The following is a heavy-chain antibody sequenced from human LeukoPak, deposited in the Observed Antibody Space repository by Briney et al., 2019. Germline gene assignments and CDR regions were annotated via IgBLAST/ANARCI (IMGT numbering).Heavy chain of an antibody. CDR3: ARLGTVTISAFDY. CDR1: GYSFTSDW. V-gene: IGHV5-51*01. CDR2: IYPGDSDT. D-gene: IGHD4-17*01. J-gene: IGHJ4*02. Sequence: GESLKISCKGSGYSFTSDWIAWVRQMPGKGLEWMGIIYPGDSDTRYSPSFQGQVTISADKSISTAYLQWSSLKASDTAMYYCARLGTVTISAFDYWGQGTLVTVSS.